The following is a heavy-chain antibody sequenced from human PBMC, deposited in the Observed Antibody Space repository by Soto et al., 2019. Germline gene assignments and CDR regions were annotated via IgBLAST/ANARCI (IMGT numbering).Heavy chain of an antibody. CDR1: GYAFQSCA. J-gene: IGHJ4*02. Sequence: QVLLLQSGSEVKKPGSSVKVSCKASGYAFQSCAIHWVRQAPGQGLEYMGRIIPSYDRTKYAQKFQGRLTVTADMYTSTVYMELSSLRSEDTDVYYCARDPTNDYGDDTFDYWGQGTKVIVSS. CDR2: IIPSYDRT. D-gene: IGHD4-17*01. V-gene: IGHV1-69*06. CDR3: ARDPTNDYGDDTFDY.